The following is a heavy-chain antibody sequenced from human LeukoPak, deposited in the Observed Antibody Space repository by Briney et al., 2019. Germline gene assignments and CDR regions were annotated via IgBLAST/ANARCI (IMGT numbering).Heavy chain of an antibody. CDR2: IYSGGST. D-gene: IGHD4-17*01. J-gene: IGHJ4*02. V-gene: IGHV3-53*01. Sequence: GGSLRLSCAASGFTVSSNYMSWVRQAPGKGLEWVSVIYSGGSTYYADSVKGRFTISRDNSKNTLYPQMNSLRAEDTAVYYCARDRPDYGVDYWGQGTLVTVSS. CDR3: ARDRPDYGVDY. CDR1: GFTVSSNY.